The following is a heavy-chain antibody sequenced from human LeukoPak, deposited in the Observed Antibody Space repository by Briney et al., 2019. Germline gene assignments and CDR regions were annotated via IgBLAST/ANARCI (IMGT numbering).Heavy chain of an antibody. CDR3: ARMAITMVRGQGSRFDP. J-gene: IGHJ5*02. V-gene: IGHV7-4-1*02. CDR2: INTNTGNP. Sequence: ASVKVSCEASGYTFTSYAMNWVRQAPGQGLEWMGWINTNTGNPTYAQGFTGRFVFSLDTSVSTAYLQISSLKAEDTAVYYCARMAITMVRGQGSRFDPWGQGTLVTVSS. D-gene: IGHD3-10*01. CDR1: GYTFTSYA.